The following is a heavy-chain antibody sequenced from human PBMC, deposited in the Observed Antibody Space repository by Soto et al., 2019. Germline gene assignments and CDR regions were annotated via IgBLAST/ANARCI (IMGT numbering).Heavy chain of an antibody. V-gene: IGHV1-18*04. D-gene: IGHD3-10*01. Sequence: QVQLVQSGAEVKKPGASVKVSCKASGYTFTSYGISWVRQAPGQGLGWMGWISTYNGNTNYAQTLQGRVTRTTDTATSTAYMEPRSLRADDTAVYFCAKYGQTPMVRGVRGRSYNYYGMDVWGQGTTVTVSS. CDR1: GYTFTSYG. CDR2: ISTYNGNT. J-gene: IGHJ6*01. CDR3: AKYGQTPMVRGVRGRSYNYYGMDV.